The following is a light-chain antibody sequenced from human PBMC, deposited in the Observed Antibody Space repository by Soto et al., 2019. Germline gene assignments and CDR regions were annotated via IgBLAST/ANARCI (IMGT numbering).Light chain of an antibody. CDR1: QSVSKY. CDR2: DSS. V-gene: IGKV3-11*01. CDR3: KQRRNWTIN. J-gene: IGKJ5*01. Sequence: EIVLTQSPATLSLSPGERATLSCRTSQSVSKYFAWYQQKPGRAPRLLIYDSSSRATGITARSIGSGSGTDFTLPTSTLEPEDFAIYYCKQRRNWTINFGQGTRLEIK.